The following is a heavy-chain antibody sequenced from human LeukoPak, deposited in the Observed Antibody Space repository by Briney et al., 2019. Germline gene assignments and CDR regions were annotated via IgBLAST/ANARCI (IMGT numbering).Heavy chain of an antibody. CDR1: GFTFSSYG. CDR2: ISYDGSNK. CDR3: AKDSALGAFDI. Sequence: PGGSLRLPCAASGFTFSSYGMHWVRQAPGKGLEWVAVISYDGSNKYYADSVKGRFTISRDNSKNTLYLQMNSLRAEDTAVYYCAKDSALGAFDIWGQGTMVTVSS. D-gene: IGHD3-10*01. V-gene: IGHV3-30*18. J-gene: IGHJ3*02.